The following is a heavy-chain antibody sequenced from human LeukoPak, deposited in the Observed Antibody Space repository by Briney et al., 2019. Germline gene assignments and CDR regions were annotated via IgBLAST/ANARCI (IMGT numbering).Heavy chain of an antibody. J-gene: IGHJ4*02. Sequence: PGGSLRLSCAASGFTFSSYGMHWVRQAPGKGLEWVAFIRYDGSNKYYADSVKGRFTISRDNSKNTLYLQMNSLRAEDTAVYHCAKGPAYCGGDCYSGYFDYWGQGTLVTVSS. CDR1: GFTFSSYG. V-gene: IGHV3-30*02. D-gene: IGHD2-21*02. CDR3: AKGPAYCGGDCYSGYFDY. CDR2: IRYDGSNK.